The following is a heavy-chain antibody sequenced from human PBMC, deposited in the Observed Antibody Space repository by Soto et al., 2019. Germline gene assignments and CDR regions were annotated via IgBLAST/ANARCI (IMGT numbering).Heavy chain of an antibody. V-gene: IGHV3-33*06. CDR1: GFTLNSYG. CDR3: AKFRRYDILTGKGYYYGMDV. J-gene: IGHJ6*02. D-gene: IGHD3-9*01. CDR2: IWCGGSNK. Sequence: PGGSLRLSCAASGFTLNSYGFHWVRQAPGTGLEWVAAIWCGGSNKNYAASVKGRFTISKDNSKNTLDLQMNSLRAEDTAVYYCAKFRRYDILTGKGYYYGMDVWGQGTTVTVSS.